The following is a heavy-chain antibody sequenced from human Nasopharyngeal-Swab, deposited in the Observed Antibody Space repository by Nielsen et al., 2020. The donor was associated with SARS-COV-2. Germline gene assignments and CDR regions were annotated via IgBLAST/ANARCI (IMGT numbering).Heavy chain of an antibody. CDR3: ARAYDNSGDGFDT. V-gene: IGHV3-74*01. CDR1: GFALSSYW. D-gene: IGHD3-22*01. CDR2: LHSDGTGT. Sequence: GESLKISCAASGFALSSYWMHWVRQTPGKGLVWVSRLHSDGTGTRYADSVKGRFTISRDNSKNMLYLQMNSLRAEDTAVYYCARAYDNSGDGFDTWGQGTMVTVSS. J-gene: IGHJ3*02.